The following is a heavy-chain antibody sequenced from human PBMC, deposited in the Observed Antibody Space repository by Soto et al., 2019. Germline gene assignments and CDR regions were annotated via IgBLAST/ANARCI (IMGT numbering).Heavy chain of an antibody. CDR3: ASGFNWNLGDYYYYGMDV. CDR2: IIPIFGTA. Sequence: QVQLVQSGAEVKKPGSSVKVSCKASGGTFSSYAISWVRQAPGQGLEWMGGIIPIFGTANYAQKFQGRVTITADKSTSTAYMSLSSLRSEDTAVYYCASGFNWNLGDYYYYGMDVWGNGTTVTVSS. CDR1: GGTFSSYA. V-gene: IGHV1-69*06. J-gene: IGHJ6*04. D-gene: IGHD1-20*01.